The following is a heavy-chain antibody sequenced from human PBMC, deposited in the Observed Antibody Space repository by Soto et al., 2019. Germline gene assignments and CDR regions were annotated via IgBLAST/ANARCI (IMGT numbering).Heavy chain of an antibody. CDR2: ISYDGSNK. CDR3: AQSPSYPVHLDY. V-gene: IGHV3-30*18. Sequence: PGGSLRLSCAASGFPFSSYGMHWVRQAPGKGLEWVAVISYDGSNKYYADSVKGRFTISRDNSKNTLYLQMNSLRAEDTAVSYCAQSPSYPVHLDYWGQGTLVTVS. CDR1: GFPFSSYG. D-gene: IGHD1-26*01. J-gene: IGHJ4*02.